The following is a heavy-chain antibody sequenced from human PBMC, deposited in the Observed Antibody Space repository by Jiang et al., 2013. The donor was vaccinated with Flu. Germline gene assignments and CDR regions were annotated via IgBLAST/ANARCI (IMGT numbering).Heavy chain of an antibody. J-gene: IGHJ4*02. Sequence: SGAEVKKPGASVKVSCKASGYTFTGYYMHWVRQAPGQGLEWMGWINPNSGGTNYAQKFQGRVTTTRDTSISTAYMELSRLRSDDTAVYYCARDTVILGFGELNLLFRYWGQGTLVTVSS. CDR3: ARDTVILGFGELNLLFRY. CDR1: GYTFTGYY. V-gene: IGHV1-2*02. CDR2: INPNSGGT. D-gene: IGHD3-10*01.